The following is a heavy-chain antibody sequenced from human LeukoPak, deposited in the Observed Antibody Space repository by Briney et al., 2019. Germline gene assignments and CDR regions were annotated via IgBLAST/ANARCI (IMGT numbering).Heavy chain of an antibody. J-gene: IGHJ3*02. CDR1: GFTVNSKY. Sequence: GSLRLSCAVSGFTVNSKYMSWVRQAPGKGLEWVSVFYSGGSTYYADSVKGRFTNSRDNSKNTLHLQMNSLRAEDTAVYYCARGVNDALDIWGQGTMVTVSS. CDR3: ARGVNDALDI. V-gene: IGHV3-66*01. D-gene: IGHD2-21*01. CDR2: FYSGGST.